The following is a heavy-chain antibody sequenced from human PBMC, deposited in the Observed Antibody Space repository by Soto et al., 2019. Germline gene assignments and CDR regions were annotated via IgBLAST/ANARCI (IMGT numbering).Heavy chain of an antibody. D-gene: IGHD2-2*01. CDR1: GFTFSSYG. CDR3: AKGQLLDP. CDR2: ISYDGSNK. Sequence: EGSLRLSCAASGFTFSSYGMHWVRQAPGKGLEWVAVISYDGSNKYYADSVKGRFTISRDNSKNTLYLQMNSLRAEDTAVYYCAKGQLLDPWGQGTLVTVSS. J-gene: IGHJ5*02. V-gene: IGHV3-30*18.